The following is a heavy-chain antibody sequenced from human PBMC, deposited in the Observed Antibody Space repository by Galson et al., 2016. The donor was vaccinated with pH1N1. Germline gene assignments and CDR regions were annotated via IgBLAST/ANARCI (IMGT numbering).Heavy chain of an antibody. CDR1: GDSIGTYY. Sequence: SETLSLTCTVSGDSIGTYYWSWIRQSPGKGPEWIGQIHHIGKTGYNPSLEGRLTMSIDTSKNQFSLRLTYVTAADAAVYYCARYRITSSEGYFDFWGQGTRVTVSS. V-gene: IGHV4-59*01. J-gene: IGHJ4*02. CDR2: IHHIGKT. CDR3: ARYRITSSEGYFDF. D-gene: IGHD3-16*02.